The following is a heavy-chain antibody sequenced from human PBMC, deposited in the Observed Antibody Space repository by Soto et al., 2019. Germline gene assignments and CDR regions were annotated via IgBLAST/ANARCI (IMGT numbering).Heavy chain of an antibody. J-gene: IGHJ5*02. V-gene: IGHV4-31*03. D-gene: IGHD3-22*01. Sequence: PSETLSLTCTVSDGSISSGGYYWSWIRQHPGKGLEWIGYIYYSGSTYYNPSLKSRVTISVDTSKNQFSLKLSSVTAADTAVYYCARGSYYDSSGYYGPWGQGTLVTVSS. CDR1: DGSISSGGYY. CDR2: IYYSGST. CDR3: ARGSYYDSSGYYGP.